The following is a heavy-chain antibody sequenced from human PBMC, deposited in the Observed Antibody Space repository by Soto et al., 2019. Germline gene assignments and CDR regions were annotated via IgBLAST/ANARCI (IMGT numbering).Heavy chain of an antibody. Sequence: GESLKISCKGSGYSFTSYWIGCVRQMPGKGLEWMGIIYPGDSDTRYSPSFQGQVTISADKSISTAYLQWSSLKASDTAMYYCARRHCSGGSCFYYFDYWGQGTLVTV. D-gene: IGHD2-15*01. J-gene: IGHJ4*02. CDR1: GYSFTSYW. V-gene: IGHV5-51*01. CDR3: ARRHCSGGSCFYYFDY. CDR2: IYPGDSDT.